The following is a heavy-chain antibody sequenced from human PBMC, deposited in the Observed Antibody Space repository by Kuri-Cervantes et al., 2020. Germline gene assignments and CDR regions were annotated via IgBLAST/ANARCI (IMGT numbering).Heavy chain of an antibody. V-gene: IGHV1-8*02. J-gene: IGHJ6*03. CDR2: MNPNSGNT. CDR3: ARVNGYYYYMDV. Sequence: GGSLRLSCKASGGTFSSYAISWVRQAPGQGLEWMGWMNPNSGNTGYAQKFQGRVTMTRNTSISTAYMELSSLRSEDTAVYYCARVNGYYYYMDVWGKGTTVTVSS. CDR1: GGTFSSYA.